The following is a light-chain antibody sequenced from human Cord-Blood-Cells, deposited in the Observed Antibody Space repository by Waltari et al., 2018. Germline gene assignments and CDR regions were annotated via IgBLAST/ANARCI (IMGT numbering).Light chain of an antibody. CDR2: WAS. CDR3: QQYYSTPYT. CDR1: QSVLYSSNNKNY. J-gene: IGKJ2*01. Sequence: DIVMTQSPASLAVSLGERATINCKSSQSVLYSSNNKNYLAWYQQKPGQPPKLLIYWASTRESGVPDRFSGSGSGTDLTLTISSLQAEDVAVYYCQQYYSTPYTFGQGTKLEIK. V-gene: IGKV4-1*01.